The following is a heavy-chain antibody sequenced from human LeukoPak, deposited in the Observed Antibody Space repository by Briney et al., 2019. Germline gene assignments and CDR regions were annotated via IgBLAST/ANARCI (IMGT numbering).Heavy chain of an antibody. J-gene: IGHJ4*02. Sequence: GRSLRLSCAGSGFTFSTYGMYWVRQAPGKGLEWVAVISYDGSNEYYADSVKGRFTIPRDNSKNTVYLQMNSLRPEDTAVYYCAKPYTSGYFDYWGQGTLVTVSS. CDR2: ISYDGSNE. CDR1: GFTFSTYG. D-gene: IGHD3-22*01. CDR3: AKPYTSGYFDY. V-gene: IGHV3-30*18.